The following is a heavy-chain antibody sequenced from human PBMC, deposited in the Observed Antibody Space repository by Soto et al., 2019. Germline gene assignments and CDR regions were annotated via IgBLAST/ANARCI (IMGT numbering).Heavy chain of an antibody. CDR2: IWYDGSNK. V-gene: IGHV3-33*01. D-gene: IGHD4-17*01. J-gene: IGHJ4*02. CDR3: ARGQGDYGDYSFDY. Sequence: QVQLVESGGGVVQPGRSLRLSCAASGFTFSSYGMHWVRQAPGKGLEWVAVIWYDGSNKYYADSVKGRFTISRDNSQNTLYLQMHSLRAEDTAVYYCARGQGDYGDYSFDYWGQGTLVTVSP. CDR1: GFTFSSYG.